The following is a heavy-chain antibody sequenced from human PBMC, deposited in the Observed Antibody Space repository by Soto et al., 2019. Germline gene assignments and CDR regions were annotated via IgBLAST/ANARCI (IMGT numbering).Heavy chain of an antibody. D-gene: IGHD3-22*01. CDR2: MNPNSGDT. V-gene: IGHV1-8*01. J-gene: IGHJ4*02. CDR1: GYTFTSYD. Sequence: ASVKVSCKASGYTFTSYDINWVRQATGQGLEWMGWMNPNSGDTNYAQRFQGWVTMTRNTSISTAYMELSRLRSDDTAVYYCARGTYDGINSVWGQGTLVTVSS. CDR3: ARGTYDGINSV.